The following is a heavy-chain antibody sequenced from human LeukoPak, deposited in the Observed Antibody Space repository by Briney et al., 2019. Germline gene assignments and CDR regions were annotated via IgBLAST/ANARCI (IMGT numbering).Heavy chain of an antibody. J-gene: IGHJ5*02. CDR2: IIDSGDIT. D-gene: IGHD1-26*01. CDR3: ATARDRGRYFDP. CDR1: GFTFSSYA. V-gene: IGHV3-23*01. Sequence: GGSLRLSCEASGFTFSSYAMSWVRQAPGKGLEWVSGIIDSGDITYYANSVKGRFTISRDNSKNTLYLQMNSLRSDDTAVYYCATARDRGRYFDPWGQGTLVTVSS.